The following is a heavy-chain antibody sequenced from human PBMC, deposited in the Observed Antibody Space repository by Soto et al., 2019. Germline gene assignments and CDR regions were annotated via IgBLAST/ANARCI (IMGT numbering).Heavy chain of an antibody. D-gene: IGHD2-21*01. CDR2: IIPMLGVR. Sequence: QVQLVQSGAEVKKPGSSVKVSCKDSGGTFSTYSMFWVRQAPVQGLEWMGRIIPMLGVRNYAQRFQDRVTIIADKSTATVNMELSSLRSEDTALYYCTIGSWSGEVFDIWGQGTMVTVSS. J-gene: IGHJ3*02. V-gene: IGHV1-69*02. CDR3: TIGSWSGEVFDI. CDR1: GGTFSTYS.